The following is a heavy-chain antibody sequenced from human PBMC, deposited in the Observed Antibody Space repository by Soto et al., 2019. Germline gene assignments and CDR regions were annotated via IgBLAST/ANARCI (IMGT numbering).Heavy chain of an antibody. Sequence: QVQLVQSGDTQEQPGASVKVSCEAFGYSFDSYAYSWVRQAPGQGLGWMGRIGSGNTNYAQKLQGTVTMTTDTSTTSTYMELSSLRYADTAFYDCARKNDACGFDLWGQGTMVTVSS. V-gene: IGHV1-18*01. CDR2: IGSGNT. CDR3: ARKNDACGFDL. D-gene: IGHD2-21*01. J-gene: IGHJ3*01. CDR1: GYSFDSYA.